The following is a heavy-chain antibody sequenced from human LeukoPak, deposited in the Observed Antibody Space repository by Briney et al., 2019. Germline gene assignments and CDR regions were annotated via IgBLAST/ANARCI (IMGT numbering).Heavy chain of an antibody. CDR3: ASTERCSTTCPLDY. D-gene: IGHD2-2*01. Sequence: PAETLSLTCAVYGGSFRGYYWSWIRQPPGKGLEWIGEINHSGSTNYNPSLKSRVTISLDTSMKKFSLKLNSVTAVDTAVYYCASTERCSTTCPLDYWGQGTLVTVSS. V-gene: IGHV4-34*01. CDR1: GGSFRGYY. J-gene: IGHJ4*02. CDR2: INHSGST.